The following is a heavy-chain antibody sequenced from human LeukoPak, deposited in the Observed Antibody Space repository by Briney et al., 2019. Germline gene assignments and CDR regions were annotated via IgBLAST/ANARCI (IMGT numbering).Heavy chain of an antibody. CDR3: AKDIVVVPAAMVCDY. CDR1: GFIFNSYA. J-gene: IGHJ4*02. D-gene: IGHD2-2*01. V-gene: IGHV3-23*01. Sequence: GGPLRLSCGASGFIFNSYAISWVRQSPGKGLVWVSAISGNCGSTYYADSVKGRFTISRDNSKNTLYLQMNSLRAEDTAVYYCAKDIVVVPAAMVCDYWGQGTLVTVSS. CDR2: ISGNCGST.